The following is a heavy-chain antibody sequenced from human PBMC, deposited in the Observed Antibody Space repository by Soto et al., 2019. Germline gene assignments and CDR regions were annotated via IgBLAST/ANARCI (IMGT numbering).Heavy chain of an antibody. Sequence: SGESLKISCKGSGYSFTSYWIGWVRQMPGKGLEWMGIIYPGDSDTRYSPSFQGQVTISADKSISTAYLQWSSLKASDTAMYYCARLPRFRFHGMDVWGQGTTVTVSS. CDR3: ARLPRFRFHGMDV. D-gene: IGHD3-3*01. CDR1: GYSFTSYW. CDR2: IYPGDSDT. V-gene: IGHV5-51*01. J-gene: IGHJ6*02.